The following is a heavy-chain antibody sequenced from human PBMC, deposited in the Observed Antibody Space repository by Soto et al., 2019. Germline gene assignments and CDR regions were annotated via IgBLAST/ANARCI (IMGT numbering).Heavy chain of an antibody. V-gene: IGHV3-30*18. CDR3: AKSSIVVVVAAMVDY. CDR1: GFTFSSYG. Sequence: GGSLRLSCAASGFTFSSYGMHWVRQAPGKGLEWVAVISYDGSNKYYADSVKGRFTISRDNSKNTLYLQMNSLRAEDTAVYYCAKSSIVVVVAAMVDYWGQGTLVTVSS. CDR2: ISYDGSNK. J-gene: IGHJ4*02. D-gene: IGHD2-15*01.